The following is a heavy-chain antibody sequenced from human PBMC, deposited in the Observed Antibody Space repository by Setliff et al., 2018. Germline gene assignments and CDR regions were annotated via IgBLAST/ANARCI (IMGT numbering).Heavy chain of an antibody. J-gene: IGHJ3*02. CDR1: EYSFTTYW. V-gene: IGHV5-51*01. CDR3: ARSPLDDAFDI. CDR2: IYPADSDP. Sequence: GESLKISCKGSEYSFTTYWIGWVRQMPGKGLELMGIIYPADSDPRYSPSFQGQVTISVDKSISTVYLHWSSLKASDTAMYYCARSPLDDAFDIWGQGTMVTVSS.